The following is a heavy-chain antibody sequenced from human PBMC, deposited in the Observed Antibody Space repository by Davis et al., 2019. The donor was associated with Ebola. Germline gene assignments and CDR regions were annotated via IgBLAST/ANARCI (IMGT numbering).Heavy chain of an antibody. Sequence: GESLKISCAASGFTFSSYGMHWVRQAPGKGLEWVAVISYDGSNKYYADSVKGRFTISRDNSKNTLYLQMNSLRAEDTAVYYCATLDGSGAFDIWGQGTMVTVSS. V-gene: IGHV3-30*03. CDR2: ISYDGSNK. D-gene: IGHD5-24*01. CDR3: ATLDGSGAFDI. J-gene: IGHJ3*02. CDR1: GFTFSSYG.